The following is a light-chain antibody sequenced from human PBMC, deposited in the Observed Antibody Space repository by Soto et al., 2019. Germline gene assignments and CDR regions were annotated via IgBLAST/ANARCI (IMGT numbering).Light chain of an antibody. V-gene: IGLV2-14*01. J-gene: IGLJ3*02. CDR3: SSFTSIKTWV. CDR2: EVT. Sequence: QSALTQPASVSGSPGQSITVSCTGTSSGIGGYVYVSWYQQHPGKAPKLIIYEVTNRPSGVSNRFSGSKSGYTASLTISGLQPEDEADYYCSSFTSIKTWVFGGGTKLTVL. CDR1: SSGIGGYVY.